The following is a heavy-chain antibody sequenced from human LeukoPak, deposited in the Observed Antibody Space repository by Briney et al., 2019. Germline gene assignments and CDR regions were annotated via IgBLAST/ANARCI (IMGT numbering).Heavy chain of an antibody. CDR1: GFTFSSYY. J-gene: IGHJ4*02. CDR2: ISTTGATI. CDR3: ARVAAEAARPFDY. V-gene: IGHV3-11*04. Sequence: PGGSLRLSCAASGFTFSSYYMGWIRQAAGKGLEWISYISTTGATIHYTDSVKGRFTISRDNAQNSLYLQMNSLRAEDTAVYYCARVAAEAARPFDYWGQGTLVTVSS. D-gene: IGHD6-6*01.